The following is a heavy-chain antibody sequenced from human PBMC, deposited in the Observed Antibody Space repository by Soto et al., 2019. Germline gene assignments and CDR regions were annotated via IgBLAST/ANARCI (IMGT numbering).Heavy chain of an antibody. J-gene: IGHJ4*02. D-gene: IGHD1-20*01. CDR3: ASGITGTGYY. CDR2: IIPILGIA. Sequence: ASVKVSCNAAGGTFSRYTSSLGGKAPGQGLEWMGRIIPILGIANYAQKFQGRVTITADKSTSTAYMELSSLRSEDTAVYYCASGITGTGYYWGQGTLVTVSS. CDR1: GGTFSRYT. V-gene: IGHV1-69*02.